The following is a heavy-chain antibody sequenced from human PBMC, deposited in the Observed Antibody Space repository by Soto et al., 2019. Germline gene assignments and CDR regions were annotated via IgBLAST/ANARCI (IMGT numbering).Heavy chain of an antibody. J-gene: IGHJ4*02. CDR1: GFTFSSYG. CDR3: ARDPFYYDSSDYPAIDS. V-gene: IGHV3-33*01. CDR2: IWFDGSKE. D-gene: IGHD3-22*01. Sequence: PGGSLRLSCVASGFTFSSYGFHWVRQAPGKGLEWVAAIWFDGSKEYYADSVKGRCTISRDNSKNTVNLQMSSLRAEDTALYYCARDPFYYDSSDYPAIDSWGQGTLVTVSS.